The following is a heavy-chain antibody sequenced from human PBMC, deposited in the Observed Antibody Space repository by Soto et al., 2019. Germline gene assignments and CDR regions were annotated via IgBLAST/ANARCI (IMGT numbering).Heavy chain of an antibody. J-gene: IGHJ2*01. D-gene: IGHD3-10*01. CDR2: FDPEDGET. V-gene: IGHV1-24*01. CDR3: ATSMVPFWYFDL. CDR1: GYTLTELS. Sequence: ASVKVSFKVSGYTLTELSMHWLRQAPGKGLEWMGGFDPEDGETIYAQKFQGRVTMTEDTSTDTAYMELSSLRSEDTAVYYCATSMVPFWYFDLWGRGTLVTVSS.